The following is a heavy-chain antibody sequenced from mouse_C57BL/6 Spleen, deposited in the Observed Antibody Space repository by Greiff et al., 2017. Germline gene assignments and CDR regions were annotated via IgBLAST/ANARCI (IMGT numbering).Heavy chain of an antibody. CDR2: IYPGSGST. CDR1: GYTFTSYW. Sequence: QVQLQQPGAELVKPGASVKMSCKASGYTFTSYWITWVKQRPGQGLEWIGDIYPGSGSTNYNEKFKSKATMTVDTSSSTAYMQLSSLTSEDSAVYYCARDYGGYFDVWGTGTTVTVSS. J-gene: IGHJ1*03. V-gene: IGHV1-55*01. D-gene: IGHD2-4*01. CDR3: ARDYGGYFDV.